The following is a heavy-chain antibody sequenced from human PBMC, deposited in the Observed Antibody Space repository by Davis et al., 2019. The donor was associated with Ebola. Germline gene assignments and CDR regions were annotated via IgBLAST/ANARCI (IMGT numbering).Heavy chain of an antibody. V-gene: IGHV3-11*01. J-gene: IGHJ4*02. Sequence: GGSLRLSCAASGFTFSDYYMSWIRQAPGKGLEWVSYISSSGSTIYYADSVKGRFTISRDNAKNSLYLQMNSLRAEDTAVYYCARGGRYCSSTSCYIGYWGQGTLVTVSS. D-gene: IGHD2-2*01. CDR2: ISSSGSTI. CDR3: ARGGRYCSSTSCYIGY. CDR1: GFTFSDYY.